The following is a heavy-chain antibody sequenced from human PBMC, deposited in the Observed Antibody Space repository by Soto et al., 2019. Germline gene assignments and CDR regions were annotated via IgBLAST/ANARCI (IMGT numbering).Heavy chain of an antibody. V-gene: IGHV1-2*04. J-gene: IGHJ3*02. CDR3: AVSTTGTTKLHDAFDI. CDR2: INPNSGGT. Sequence: ASVKVSCKASGYTFTGYYMHWVRQAPGQGLEWMGWINPNSGGTNYAQKFQGWVTMTRDTSISTAYMELSRLRSDDTAVYYCAVSTTGTTKLHDAFDIWGQGTMVTVSS. CDR1: GYTFTGYY. D-gene: IGHD1-1*01.